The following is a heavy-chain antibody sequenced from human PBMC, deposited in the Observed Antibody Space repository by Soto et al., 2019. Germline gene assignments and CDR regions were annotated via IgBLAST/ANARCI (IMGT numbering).Heavy chain of an antibody. CDR1: GFTFGDYA. V-gene: IGHV3-49*03. J-gene: IGHJ6*02. CDR2: VRSRAYGGTT. D-gene: IGHD6-13*01. Sequence: GGSLRLSCTASGFTFGDYAMSWFRQAPGKGLEWVGVVRSRAYGGTTDYAASVRGSFTISRDDSKSIAYLQMNTLRTEDTAVYYCARYTYTSRYSYFGMDVWGQGTTVTVSS. CDR3: ARYTYTSRYSYFGMDV.